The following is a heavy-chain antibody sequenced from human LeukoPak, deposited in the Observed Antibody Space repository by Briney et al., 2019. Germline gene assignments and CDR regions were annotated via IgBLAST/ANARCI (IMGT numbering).Heavy chain of an antibody. CDR1: GFTFTTYG. D-gene: IGHD5-24*01. CDR2: IMSDGRST. J-gene: IGHJ4*02. V-gene: IGHV3-74*01. Sequence: PGGSLRLSCAASGFTFTTYGMHWVRQAPGKGLVWVSRIMSDGRSTYADSVKGRFTTSRDTAKNTLYLQMNSLRAEDTAVYYCARDSQFIGPLYWGRGTLVTVSS. CDR3: ARDSQFIGPLY.